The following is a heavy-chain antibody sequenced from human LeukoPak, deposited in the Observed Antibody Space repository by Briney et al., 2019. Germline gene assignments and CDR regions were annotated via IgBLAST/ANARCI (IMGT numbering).Heavy chain of an antibody. Sequence: PSETLSLTCTVSGGSITNYYWSWIRQPPGKGLEWIGFIHSNGGANYNASLDSRATISQDTSRSQVSLKLTSVTAADTAVYYCASSNLGSLGQFDPWGQGTLVTVSS. V-gene: IGHV4-59*01. D-gene: IGHD3-10*01. CDR3: ASSNLGSLGQFDP. CDR2: IHSNGGA. CDR1: GGSITNYY. J-gene: IGHJ5*02.